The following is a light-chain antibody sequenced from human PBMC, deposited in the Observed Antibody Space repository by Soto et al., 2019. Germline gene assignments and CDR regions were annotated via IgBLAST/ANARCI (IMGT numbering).Light chain of an antibody. CDR1: QSVSSSY. V-gene: IGKV3-20*01. Sequence: EIVLTQSPGTLSLSPGERATLSCRASQSVSSSYLAWYQQKPGQAPRLLIYAASSRATGIPDRFSGSGSGTEFTLTISSLQSEDFAVYYCQQYNNWPETFGQGTKVDIK. J-gene: IGKJ1*01. CDR2: AAS. CDR3: QQYNNWPET.